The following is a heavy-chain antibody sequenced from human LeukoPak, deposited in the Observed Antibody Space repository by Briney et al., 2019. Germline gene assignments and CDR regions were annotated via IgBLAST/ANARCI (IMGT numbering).Heavy chain of an antibody. V-gene: IGHV4-38-2*02. J-gene: IGHJ4*02. D-gene: IGHD6-19*01. CDR3: ARDLYNSGWGYFDY. Sequence: SETLSLTCTISGYSISSGYYWGWIRQPPGKGLEWIGSIYHSGSTYYNPSLKSRVTISLDTSENQFSLKLSSVTAADTAVYYCARDLYNSGWGYFDYWGQGTLVTVSS. CDR2: IYHSGST. CDR1: GYSISSGYY.